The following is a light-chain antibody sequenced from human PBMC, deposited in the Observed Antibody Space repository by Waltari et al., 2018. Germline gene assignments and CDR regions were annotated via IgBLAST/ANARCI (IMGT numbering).Light chain of an antibody. CDR2: ANY. V-gene: IGLV1-44*01. CDR3: AAWDDSLIGRV. J-gene: IGLJ3*02. CDR1: SSNIGTNT. Sequence: QSVLTQPPSTSGTPGQTVTISCSGSSSNIGTNTVTCYQQFPGTAPKVLVFANYPRPSGVPNRFSASKSGTSASLVISGLQSEDEGDYFCAAWDDSLIGRVFGGGTTLTVL.